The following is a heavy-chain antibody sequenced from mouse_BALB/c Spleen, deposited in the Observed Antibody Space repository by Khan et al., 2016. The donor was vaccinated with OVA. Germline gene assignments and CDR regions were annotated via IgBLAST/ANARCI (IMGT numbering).Heavy chain of an antibody. V-gene: IGHV5-6*01. J-gene: IGHJ3*01. CDR3: TRLAYYYDSEGFAY. CDR2: VSTGGGYT. Sequence: EVELVESGGDLVKPGGSLKLFCAASGFTFSTYGMSWVRQTPDKRLEWVATVSTGGGYTYYPDSVKGRFTISRDNAKNTLYLQMSGLKSEDTAMFYVTRLAYYYDSEGFAYWGQGTLVTVSA. D-gene: IGHD1-1*01. CDR1: GFTFSTYG.